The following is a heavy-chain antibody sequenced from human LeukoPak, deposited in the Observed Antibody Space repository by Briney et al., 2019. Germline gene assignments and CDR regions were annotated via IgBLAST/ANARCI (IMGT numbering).Heavy chain of an antibody. J-gene: IGHJ5*02. V-gene: IGHV3-23*01. CDR1: GFSFSDYY. CDR3: AKDSGYGDYAS. D-gene: IGHD4-17*01. Sequence: GGSLRLSCAASGFSFSDYYMTWIRQAPGKGLEWVSTISGGSDNTYYADSVKGRFTISRDNSKNTLYLQMNSLRDEDTAVYYCAKDSGYGDYASWGQGTLVTVSS. CDR2: ISGGSDNT.